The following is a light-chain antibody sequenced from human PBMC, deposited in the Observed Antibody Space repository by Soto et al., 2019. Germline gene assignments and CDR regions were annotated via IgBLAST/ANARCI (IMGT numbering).Light chain of an antibody. Sequence: AIQMTQSPSSLSASVGDRVTITCRASQGIGNDLGWYQQKPGKAPKLLIYAASSLHSGVPSRFSGSGSCTDFTLTISTLQPEDFATYYCLQDYNYPYTFGQGTKLEL. CDR3: LQDYNYPYT. J-gene: IGKJ2*01. CDR2: AAS. CDR1: QGIGND. V-gene: IGKV1-6*01.